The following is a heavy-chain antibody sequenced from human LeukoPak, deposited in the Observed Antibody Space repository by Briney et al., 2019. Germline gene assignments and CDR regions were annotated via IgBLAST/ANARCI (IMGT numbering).Heavy chain of an antibody. J-gene: IGHJ5*01. D-gene: IGHD3-3*01. CDR2: IDRDGLRE. V-gene: IGHV3-74*01. CDR1: TRYFTNYW. CDR3: GTSRWSGVVDS. Sequence: GGSLRLSCTASTRYFTNYWMHWVRQVPGKGLAWLSRIDRDGLREDCADSVRGRFTISRHNAKSTTYLQMNSLRAEDTAVYYCGTSRWSGVVDSWGQGTLVTVSS.